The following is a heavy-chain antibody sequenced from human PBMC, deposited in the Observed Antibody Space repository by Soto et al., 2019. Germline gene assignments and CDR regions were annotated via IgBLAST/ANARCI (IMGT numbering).Heavy chain of an antibody. J-gene: IGHJ4*02. CDR2: IFPDDSDT. CDR1: GYSFSTYW. CDR3: FRGGVTSRTFDY. V-gene: IGHV5-51*01. D-gene: IGHD3-16*01. Sequence: PGESLKISCQASGYSFSTYWIGWVRQTPGQGLEWMGIIFPDDSDTRYSPSFQGHVTISVDKSISTAYVQWSSLKASDSAIYYCFRGGVTSRTFDYWGQGTLVTVSS.